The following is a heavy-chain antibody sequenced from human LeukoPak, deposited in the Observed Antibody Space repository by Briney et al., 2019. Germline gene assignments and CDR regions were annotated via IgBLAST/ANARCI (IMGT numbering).Heavy chain of an antibody. Sequence: ASVKVSCKASTYTFTGYYLHWVRQAPGQGLEWMGWINPNSGGTQYTQKFQGRVTMTRDTSISTAYMELRRLRSDDTAVYYCAREVRGIAVPDYWGQGTLVTVSS. D-gene: IGHD6-19*01. CDR1: TYTFTGYY. CDR2: INPNSGGT. J-gene: IGHJ4*02. CDR3: AREVRGIAVPDY. V-gene: IGHV1-2*02.